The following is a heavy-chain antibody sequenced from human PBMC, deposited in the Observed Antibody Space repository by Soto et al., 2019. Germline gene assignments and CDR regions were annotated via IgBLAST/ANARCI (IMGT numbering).Heavy chain of an antibody. CDR2: IYPGDSDT. CDR3: ARFYYDSSGYYHSAFDY. J-gene: IGHJ4*02. D-gene: IGHD3-22*01. Sequence: GESLKISCKGSGYSFTSYWIGWVRQMPGKGLEWMGIIYPGDSDTRYSPSFQGQVTISADKSISTAYLQWSSLKASDTAMYYCARFYYDSSGYYHSAFDYWGQGTLVTVSS. V-gene: IGHV5-51*01. CDR1: GYSFTSYW.